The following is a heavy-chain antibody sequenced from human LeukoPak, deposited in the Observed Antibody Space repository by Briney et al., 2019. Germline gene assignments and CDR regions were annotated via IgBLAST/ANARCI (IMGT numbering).Heavy chain of an antibody. CDR1: GASISSHY. CDR3: AREFGRRWLQSKGPFGY. D-gene: IGHD5-24*01. V-gene: IGHV4-4*07. J-gene: IGHJ4*02. CDR2: IYTSGSN. Sequence: SETLSLTCTVPGASISSHYWSWMRQPAGKGLEWIGRIYTSGSNKYNPSLTSRVTMSLDTSKNQFSLKLSSVTAADTAVYYCAREFGRRWLQSKGPFGYWGQGTLVTVSS.